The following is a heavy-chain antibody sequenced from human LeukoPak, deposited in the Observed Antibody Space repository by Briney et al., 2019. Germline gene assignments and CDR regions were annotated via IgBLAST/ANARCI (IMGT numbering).Heavy chain of an antibody. CDR2: VNNNGGST. D-gene: IGHD2-21*02. J-gene: IGHJ3*01. CDR1: ALTFSSYG. CDR3: ARPGGLENCGGDCYAFDV. Sequence: GASVSLSCAASALTFSSYGMGWASQGPGKGREWLSAVNNNGGSTYYADSVKGRFTISRQNSKNTLHLQMNSLRAEDTAVYYCARPGGLENCGGDCYAFDVWGQGTMVTVSS. V-gene: IGHV3-23*01.